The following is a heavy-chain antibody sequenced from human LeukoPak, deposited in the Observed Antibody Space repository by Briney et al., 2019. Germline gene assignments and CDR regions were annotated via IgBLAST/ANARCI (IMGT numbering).Heavy chain of an antibody. Sequence: PGGSLRLSCAASGFTFGSYSMNWVRQAPGKGLEWVSYISSSSSTIYYADSVKGRFTISRDNAKNSLYLQMNSLRAEDTAVYYCASSEYYDDYWGQGTLVTVSS. J-gene: IGHJ4*02. CDR2: ISSSSSTI. CDR1: GFTFGSYS. D-gene: IGHD3-22*01. V-gene: IGHV3-48*01. CDR3: ASSEYYDDY.